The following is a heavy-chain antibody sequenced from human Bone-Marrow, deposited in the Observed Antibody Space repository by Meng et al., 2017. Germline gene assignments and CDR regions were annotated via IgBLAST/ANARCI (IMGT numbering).Heavy chain of an antibody. Sequence: GGSLRLSCAASGFTFSSYGMHWVRQAPGKGLGWVALIWYDGSNKYYADSVKGRFTISRDNSKNTLYLQMHSLRAEDTAVYDCARVMDLLWWCLLPGSVDYWGQGTLVTVSS. D-gene: IGHD2-21*02. CDR3: ARVMDLLWWCLLPGSVDY. J-gene: IGHJ4*02. V-gene: IGHV3-33*01. CDR1: GFTFSSYG. CDR2: IWYDGSNK.